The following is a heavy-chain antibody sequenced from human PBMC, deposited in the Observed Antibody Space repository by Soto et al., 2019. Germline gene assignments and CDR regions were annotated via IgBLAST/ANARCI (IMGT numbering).Heavy chain of an antibody. D-gene: IGHD5-18*01. CDR1: GGSISSSSYY. J-gene: IGHJ4*02. CDR2: IYYSGST. Sequence: SETLSLTCTVSGGSISSSSYYWGWIRQPPGKGLEWIGSIYYSGSTYYNPSLKSRVTISVDKSKNQFSLKLSSVTAADTAVYYCARGALGYSYGYVDYWGQGTLVTVSS. V-gene: IGHV4-39*07. CDR3: ARGALGYSYGYVDY.